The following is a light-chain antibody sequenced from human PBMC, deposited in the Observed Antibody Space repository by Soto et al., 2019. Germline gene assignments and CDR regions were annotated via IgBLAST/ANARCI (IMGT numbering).Light chain of an antibody. V-gene: IGKV3-15*01. J-gene: IGKJ1*01. CDR1: QSISDT. CDR3: QQYNNWPWT. CDR2: GAS. Sequence: EIVMTQSPATLSVSPGGRATLSCRASQSISDTLAWYHQKPGQAPRRLIYGASTRSPGFPARFSGSGSGTDFTLTISSLQSEDFAVYYCQQYNNWPWTFGQGTKVEIK.